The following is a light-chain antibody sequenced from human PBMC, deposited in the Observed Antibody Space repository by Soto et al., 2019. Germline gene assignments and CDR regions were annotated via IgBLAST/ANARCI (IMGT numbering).Light chain of an antibody. Sequence: QSVLTQPPSASGTPGQRVTISCSGSSSNIGSNFVYWYQQLPGTAPTLLIYRNNQRPSGVPDRFSGSKSGTSASLAISGLRSEDEADYYCAAWDDSLSAHVFGTGTNVTVL. J-gene: IGLJ1*01. CDR1: SSNIGSNF. CDR2: RNN. CDR3: AAWDDSLSAHV. V-gene: IGLV1-47*01.